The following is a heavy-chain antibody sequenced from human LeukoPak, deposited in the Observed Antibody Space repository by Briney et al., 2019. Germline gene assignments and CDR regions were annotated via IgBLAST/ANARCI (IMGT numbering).Heavy chain of an antibody. D-gene: IGHD3-3*01. Sequence: GGSLRLSCAASGFTFTIFGLNWVRQAPGKGPEWVSYIDARSGIIYYADSVQGRFTISRDDARESVFLQMDGLRVDDTAVYYCARTYDFGRGPPGDAFDNWGPGTWVIVSA. CDR1: GFTFTIFG. CDR2: IDARSGII. CDR3: ARTYDFGRGPPGDAFDN. J-gene: IGHJ3*02. V-gene: IGHV3-48*01.